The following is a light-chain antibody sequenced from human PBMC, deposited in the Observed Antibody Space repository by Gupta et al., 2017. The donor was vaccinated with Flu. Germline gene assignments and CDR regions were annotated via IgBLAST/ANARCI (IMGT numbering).Light chain of an antibody. CDR2: EVS. CDR1: SSDVGAYNY. V-gene: IGLV2-14*01. Sequence: QSALTQPAPVSGPPGQPVTISCTGTSSDVGAYNYVSWYQQYSGKAPKIMIYEVSNRPSGVSNRFSGSKSGNTASLTISGLQAEDEATYYCSSFTGINTLLYVFGSGTKVIVL. CDR3: SSFTGINTLLYV. J-gene: IGLJ1*01.